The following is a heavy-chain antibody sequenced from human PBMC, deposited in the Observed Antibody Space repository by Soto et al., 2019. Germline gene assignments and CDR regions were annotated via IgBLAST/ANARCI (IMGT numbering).Heavy chain of an antibody. Sequence: QITLKESGPTLVKPTQTLTLTCTFSGLSLSTTGVGVGWIRQPPGKALEWLALIYWDDDKRYSPSLESRLTIAKNTSKNKLVLTMTNMDPVDTATYYCVQSRCGGDCLQSYSSHSYYGLDVWGQGTTVTVSS. CDR3: VQSRCGGDCLQSYSSHSYYGLDV. J-gene: IGHJ6*02. CDR2: IYWDDDK. CDR1: GLSLSTTGVG. D-gene: IGHD2-21*02. V-gene: IGHV2-5*02.